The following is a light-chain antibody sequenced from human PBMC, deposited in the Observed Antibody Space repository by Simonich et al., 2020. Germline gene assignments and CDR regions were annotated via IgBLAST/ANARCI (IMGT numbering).Light chain of an antibody. V-gene: IGLV8-61*01. Sequence: QTVVTQEPSFSVSPGGTVTLTCGLSSGSVATSYYPSWYQHTPGQAQPTLTYSTNTRSSVVPDRFSGSNLRNKAALTITGAQAEDESDYYCMLYMGSSIWVFGGGTKLTVL. CDR2: STN. CDR1: SGSVATSYY. J-gene: IGLJ3*02. CDR3: MLYMGSSIWV.